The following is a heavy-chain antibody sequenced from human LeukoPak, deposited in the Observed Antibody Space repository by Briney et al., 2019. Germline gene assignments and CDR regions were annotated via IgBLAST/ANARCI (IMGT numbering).Heavy chain of an antibody. D-gene: IGHD4-17*01. V-gene: IGHV4-59*01. CDR1: GGSISSYY. CDR3: ARVGDYVGYFDY. J-gene: IGHJ4*02. CDR2: IYYSGST. Sequence: SSETLSLTCTVSGGSISSYYWSWIRQPPGKGLEWIGYIYYSGSTNYNPSLKSRVTISVDTSKNQFSLKLSSVTAAGTAVYYCARVGDYVGYFDYWGQGTLVTVSS.